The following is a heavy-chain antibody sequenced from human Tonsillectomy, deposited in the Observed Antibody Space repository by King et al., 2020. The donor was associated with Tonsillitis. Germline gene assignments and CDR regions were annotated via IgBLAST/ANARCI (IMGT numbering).Heavy chain of an antibody. J-gene: IGHJ4*02. V-gene: IGHV3-23*04. Sequence: VQLVESGGGLVQPGGSLRLSCAASGFTFSSYAMNWVRQAPGRGLAWVSVIRGSGGGTYYADSVKGRFTISRDNSKNTLYLQMNSLRAEDTAVYYCVSGGVIVDYWGQGTLVTVSS. CDR3: VSGGVIVDY. CDR1: GFTFSSYA. CDR2: IRGSGGGT. D-gene: IGHD3-16*02.